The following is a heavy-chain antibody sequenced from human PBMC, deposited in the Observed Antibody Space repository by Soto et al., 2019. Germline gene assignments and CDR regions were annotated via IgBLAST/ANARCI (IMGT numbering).Heavy chain of an antibody. CDR3: ANTYYASGAYFDD. CDR2: IYWDDDK. D-gene: IGHD3-10*01. Sequence: SGPTLVKPTQTVTLTCTFSGFSLSTSSGVGVGWIRQPPGKALEWLALIYWDDDKRYSPSLQSRLTITKDTSKNQVVLTMTNMDPVDTATYFRANTYYASGAYFDDWGQGTLVTVCS. J-gene: IGHJ4*02. CDR1: GFSLSTSSGVG. V-gene: IGHV2-5*02.